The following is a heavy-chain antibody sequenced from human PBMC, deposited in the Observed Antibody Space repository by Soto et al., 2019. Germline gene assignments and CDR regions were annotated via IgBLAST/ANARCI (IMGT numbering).Heavy chain of an antibody. Sequence: EVQLVESGGGLVQPGGSLRLSCAGSGFTFSNYWMHWVRQAPGKGLEWVSRIDHDGPTDYADSVRGRFTISRDNAENTLYLQMNSLRPEDTAVYYCVRDSHGDYWGQGTLVNVS. J-gene: IGHJ4*02. CDR2: IDHDGPT. CDR1: GFTFSNYW. CDR3: VRDSHGDY. V-gene: IGHV3-74*01.